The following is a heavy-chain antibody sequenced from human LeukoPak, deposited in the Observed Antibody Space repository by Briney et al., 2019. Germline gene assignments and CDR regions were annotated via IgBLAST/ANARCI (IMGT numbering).Heavy chain of an antibody. J-gene: IGHJ4*02. D-gene: IGHD2-2*01. CDR1: GFTFSSYW. V-gene: IGHV3-74*01. CDR3: ARERKSSTSMDY. Sequence: SGGSLRLSCAGSGFTFSSYWMSWVRQAPGKGLVWVSRINTDGSTITYADSVKGRFTISRDNAKNTLYLQMNSLRGEDTAVYFCARERKSSTSMDYWGQGTLVTVSS. CDR2: INTDGSTI.